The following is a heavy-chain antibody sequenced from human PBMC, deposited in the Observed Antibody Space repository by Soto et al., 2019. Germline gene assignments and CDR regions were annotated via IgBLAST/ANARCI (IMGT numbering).Heavy chain of an antibody. CDR1: GYAFITYG. CDR3: VRDRQLIRDYYYYYAMDV. D-gene: IGHD6-6*01. V-gene: IGHV1-3*01. CDR2: INAGNGDI. Sequence: WASVKVSCKASGYAFITYGLHWVRQAPGQRPEWLGWINAGNGDIKYSQKFQGRVTITRDTSASTASMELDNLRSEDTALYYCVRDRQLIRDYYYYYAMDVWGQGTTVTVSS. J-gene: IGHJ6*02.